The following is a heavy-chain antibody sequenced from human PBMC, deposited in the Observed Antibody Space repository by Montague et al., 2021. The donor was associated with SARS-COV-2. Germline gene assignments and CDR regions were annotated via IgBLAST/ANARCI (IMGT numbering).Heavy chain of an antibody. CDR2: ISSSGFTI. Sequence: SLRLSCAASGFTFSFYELNWVRQAPGKGLEWVSYISSSGFTIYYPDSVKGRFTISGDNAKNSLYLQMVSLRAEDTAVYFCARGGTYYDFWSGFYNYYYAMDVWGQGTTVTVSS. CDR3: ARGGTYYDFWSGFYNYYYAMDV. CDR1: GFTFSFYE. V-gene: IGHV3-48*03. J-gene: IGHJ6*02. D-gene: IGHD3-3*01.